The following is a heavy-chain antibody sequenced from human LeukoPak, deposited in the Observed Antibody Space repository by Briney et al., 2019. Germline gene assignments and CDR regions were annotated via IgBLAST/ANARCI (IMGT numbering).Heavy chain of an antibody. V-gene: IGHV1-69*05. Sequence: GASVKVSCKASGGTFSSYAISWVRQAPGQGLEWMGGIIPIFGTANYAQKFQGRVTITTDESTSTAYMELSSLRSEDTAVYCCARGVGGEPFDYWGQGTLVTVSS. D-gene: IGHD1-14*01. CDR2: IIPIFGTA. J-gene: IGHJ4*02. CDR3: ARGVGGEPFDY. CDR1: GGTFSSYA.